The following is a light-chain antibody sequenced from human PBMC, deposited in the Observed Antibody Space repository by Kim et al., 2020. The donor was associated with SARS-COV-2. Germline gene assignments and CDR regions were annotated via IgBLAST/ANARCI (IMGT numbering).Light chain of an antibody. CDR3: QQYTNRPWT. V-gene: IGKV3-15*01. CDR2: AAS. J-gene: IGKJ1*01. CDR1: QSVSSH. Sequence: VSPGERANRSCRASQSVSSHFAWFQQRPGRAPRLLIYAASTRASGIPARFSGSGSGTEFTLSISSLQSEDSATYFCQQYTNRPWTFGLGTKVDIK.